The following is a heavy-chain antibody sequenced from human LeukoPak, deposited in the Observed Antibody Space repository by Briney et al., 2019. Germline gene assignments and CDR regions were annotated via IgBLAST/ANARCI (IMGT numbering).Heavy chain of an antibody. Sequence: ASVKVSCKASGYTFTSYGISWVRQAPGQGLEWMGWISAYNDNTNYAQKLQGRVTMTTDTSTSTAYMELRSLRSDDTAVYYCARHPMYYDSSGSFDYWGQGTLVTVSS. D-gene: IGHD3-22*01. CDR2: ISAYNDNT. V-gene: IGHV1-18*01. CDR3: ARHPMYYDSSGSFDY. CDR1: GYTFTSYG. J-gene: IGHJ4*02.